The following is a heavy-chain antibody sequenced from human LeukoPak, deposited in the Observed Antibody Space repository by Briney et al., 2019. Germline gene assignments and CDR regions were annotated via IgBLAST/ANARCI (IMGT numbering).Heavy chain of an antibody. CDR2: ICTDGTTI. D-gene: IGHD2-2*01. V-gene: IGHV3-74*01. Sequence: GGSPRLSCTASGFTFSTYCMHWVRQPPGKGLVWVSQICTDGTTIKYADSVKGRFTISRDNAKNTLYLQMNSLRVEDTAVYYCVRGVPVTPGIDYWGQGTLVTVSS. CDR1: GFTFSTYC. J-gene: IGHJ4*02. CDR3: VRGVPVTPGIDY.